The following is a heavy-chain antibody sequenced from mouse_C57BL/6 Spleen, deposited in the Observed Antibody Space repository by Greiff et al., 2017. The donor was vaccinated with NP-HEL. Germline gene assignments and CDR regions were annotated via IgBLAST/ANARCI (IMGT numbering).Heavy chain of an antibody. CDR1: GYTFTDYN. Sequence: EVQLQQSGPELVKPGASVKMSCKASGYTFTDYNMHWVKQSHGKSLEWIGYINPNNGGTSYNQEFKGKATLTVNKSSSTAYMELRSLTSEDSAVYYCAKTGTGAMDYWGQGTSVTVFS. CDR3: AKTGTGAMDY. V-gene: IGHV1-22*01. CDR2: INPNNGGT. D-gene: IGHD4-1*01. J-gene: IGHJ4*01.